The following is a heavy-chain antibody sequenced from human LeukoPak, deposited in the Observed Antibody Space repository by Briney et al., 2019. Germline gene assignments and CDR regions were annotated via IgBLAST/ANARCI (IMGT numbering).Heavy chain of an antibody. D-gene: IGHD6-19*01. CDR2: IYYSGST. CDR3: ARDQAVAGIGIDY. V-gene: IGHV4-59*01. CDR1: GGSISSYY. J-gene: IGHJ4*02. Sequence: SETVSLTCTVSGGSISSYYWSWIRQPPGKGLEWIGYIYYSGSTNYNPSLKSRVTISVDTSKNQFSLKLSSVTAADTAVYYCARDQAVAGIGIDYWGEGTLVTVCS.